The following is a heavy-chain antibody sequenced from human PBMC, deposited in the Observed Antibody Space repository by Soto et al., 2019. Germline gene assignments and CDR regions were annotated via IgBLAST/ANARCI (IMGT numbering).Heavy chain of an antibody. J-gene: IGHJ6*03. D-gene: IGHD6-19*01. CDR1: GYTFTSYA. CDR2: INAGNGNT. V-gene: IGHV1-3*01. Sequence: QVQLVQSGAEVKKPGASVKVSCKASGYTFTSYAMHWVRQAPGQRLEWMGWINAGNGNTKYSQKFQGRVTITRDTSASNAYMELSRLRSEDTAVYYCARAYSSGWNYYYYYMDVWGKGTTVTVSS. CDR3: ARAYSSGWNYYYYYMDV.